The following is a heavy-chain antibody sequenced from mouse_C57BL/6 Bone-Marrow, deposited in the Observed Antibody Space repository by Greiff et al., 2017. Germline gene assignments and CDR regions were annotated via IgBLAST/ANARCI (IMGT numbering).Heavy chain of an antibody. CDR2: IHPTSGST. J-gene: IGHJ1*03. D-gene: IGHD2-12*01. V-gene: IGHV1-64*01. Sequence: QVQLQQPGAELVKPGASVKLSCKASGYTFTSYWMHWVKQRPGQGLEWIGMIHPTSGSTNYNEKFKSKAILTVDKSSNTAYMQLSSLTSEDSAVYCCARFRYAWYFDVWGTGTTVTVSS. CDR3: ARFRYAWYFDV. CDR1: GYTFTSYW.